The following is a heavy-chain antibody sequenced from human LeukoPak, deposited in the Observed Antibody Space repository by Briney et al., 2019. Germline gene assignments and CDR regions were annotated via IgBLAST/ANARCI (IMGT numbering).Heavy chain of an antibody. J-gene: IGHJ4*02. V-gene: IGHV3-13*01. D-gene: IGHD6-13*01. Sequence: GGSLRLSCAASGFTFSNYDMHWVRQAAGKGPEWVSGIGTAGDTYYPASVKGRFTISRENAKSSLYLQINSLSAGDTAVYYCASSPAYSSSWYAIDNWGQGTLVTVSS. CDR1: GFTFSNYD. CDR3: ASSPAYSSSWYAIDN. CDR2: IGTAGDT.